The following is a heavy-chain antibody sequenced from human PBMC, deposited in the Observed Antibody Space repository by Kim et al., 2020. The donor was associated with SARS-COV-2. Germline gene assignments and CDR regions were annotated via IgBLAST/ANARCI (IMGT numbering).Heavy chain of an antibody. Sequence: GGSLRLSCAASGFTFSSYSMNWVRQAPGKGLEWVSSISSSSSYIYYADSVKGRFTISRDNAKNSLYLQMNSRRAEDTAVYYCARETSIAARPVLGDYWGQGTMVTVSS. D-gene: IGHD6-6*01. CDR1: GFTFSSYS. CDR2: ISSSSSYI. CDR3: ARETSIAARPVLGDY. V-gene: IGHV3-21*01. J-gene: IGHJ4*02.